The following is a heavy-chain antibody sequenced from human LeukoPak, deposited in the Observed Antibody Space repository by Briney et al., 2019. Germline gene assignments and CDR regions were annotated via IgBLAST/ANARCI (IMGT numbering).Heavy chain of an antibody. CDR3: AKVKGRGYNWNYYFDY. CDR1: GSTFSSYA. CDR2: ISGSGGST. D-gene: IGHD1-7*01. J-gene: IGHJ4*02. Sequence: GGSLRLSCAASGSTFSSYAMSWVRQAPGKGLEWVSAISGSGGSTYYADSVKGRFTISRDNSKNTLYLQMNSLRAEDTAVYYCAKVKGRGYNWNYYFDYWGQGTLVTVSS. V-gene: IGHV3-23*01.